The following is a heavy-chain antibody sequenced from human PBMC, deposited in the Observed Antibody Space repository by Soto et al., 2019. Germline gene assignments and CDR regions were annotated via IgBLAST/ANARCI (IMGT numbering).Heavy chain of an antibody. V-gene: IGHV1-18*01. J-gene: IGHJ6*02. CDR1: GYTFTSYG. CDR3: ARPGTTRNYYYGMDV. Sequence: QVQLVQSGAEVKKPGASVKVSCKASGYTFTSYGISWVRQAPGQGLEWMGWISAYNGNTNYAQKLQGRVTMTTDTSXXTAYMELRSLRSDDTAVYYCARPGTTRNYYYGMDVWGQGTTVTVSS. CDR2: ISAYNGNT. D-gene: IGHD1-1*01.